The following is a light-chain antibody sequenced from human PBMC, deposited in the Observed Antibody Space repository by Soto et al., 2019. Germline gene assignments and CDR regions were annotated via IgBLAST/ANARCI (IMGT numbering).Light chain of an antibody. J-gene: IGKJ4*01. CDR1: QAISSN. CDR2: GAS. V-gene: IGKV3-15*01. CDR3: QHYNNWLGT. Sequence: EIVMTQSPATLSGSRGERATLSCGANQAISSNLAWYQQKPGQAPRLPIYGASTRATGIPDRFSGSGSGTEFTLTISSLQSEDFAVYYCQHYNNWLGTFGGGTKVDIK.